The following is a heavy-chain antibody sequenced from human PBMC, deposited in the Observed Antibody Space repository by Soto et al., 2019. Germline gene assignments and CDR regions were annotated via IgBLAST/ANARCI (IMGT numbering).Heavy chain of an antibody. CDR2: MNPNSGNT. CDR3: ARGWVSSSWYAMGSYYYYMDV. Sequence: AASVKVSCKASGYTFTSYDINWVRQATGQGLEWMGWMNPNSGNTGYAQKFQGRVTMTRNTSISTAYMELSSLRSEDTAVYYCARGWVSSSWYAMGSYYYYMDVWGKGTTVTVSS. D-gene: IGHD6-13*01. CDR1: GYTFTSYD. V-gene: IGHV1-8*01. J-gene: IGHJ6*03.